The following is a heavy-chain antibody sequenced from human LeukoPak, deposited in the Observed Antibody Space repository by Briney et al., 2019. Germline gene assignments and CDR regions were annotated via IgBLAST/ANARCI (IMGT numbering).Heavy chain of an antibody. J-gene: IGHJ4*02. CDR1: GYTFTGYY. CDR3: ARDLPKGYSGYDWNY. D-gene: IGHD5-12*01. Sequence: ASVKVSCKASGYTFTGYYMHWVRQAPGQGLEWIGWINPNSGGTNYAQKFQGRVTMTRDTSISTAYMELSRLRSDDTAVYYCARDLPKGYSGYDWNYWGQGTLVTVSS. CDR2: INPNSGGT. V-gene: IGHV1-2*02.